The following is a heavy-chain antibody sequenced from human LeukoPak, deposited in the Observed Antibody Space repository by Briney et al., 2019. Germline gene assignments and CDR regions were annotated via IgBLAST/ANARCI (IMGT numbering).Heavy chain of an antibody. CDR1: GFTFSSYA. V-gene: IGHV3-30*04. J-gene: IGHJ4*02. CDR3: ARDISNFPGNYYGTDY. CDR2: ISYDGNNK. D-gene: IGHD1-26*01. Sequence: PGGSLRLSCAASGFTFSSYAMYWVRQAPGKGLEWVAVISYDGNNKYYADFVKGRFTISRDNSKNTLYLQMNSLRTEDTAVYYCARDISNFPGNYYGTDYWGQGTLVTVSS.